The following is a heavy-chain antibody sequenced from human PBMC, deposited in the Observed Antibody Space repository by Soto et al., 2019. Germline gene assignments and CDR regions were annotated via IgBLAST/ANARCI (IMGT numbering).Heavy chain of an antibody. V-gene: IGHV1-69*12. D-gene: IGHD5-12*01. CDR2: IVPIVDTS. Sequence: QVQLVQSGAEVRQPASSVKVSCKTSGGTFSSYAISWVRQAPGQGLEWMGGIVPIVDTSTYAQKFQARVTIPADESTSTAYMELSSLRSDDTAIYYCVRVVAIPGYPDNWGQGTLVTVSS. CDR3: VRVVAIPGYPDN. J-gene: IGHJ4*02. CDR1: GGTFSSYA.